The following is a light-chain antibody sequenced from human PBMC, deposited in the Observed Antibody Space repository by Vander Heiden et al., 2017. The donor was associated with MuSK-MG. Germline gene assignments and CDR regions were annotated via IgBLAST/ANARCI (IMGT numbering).Light chain of an antibody. V-gene: IGKV3-20*01. CDR2: GAS. CDR3: EQDDRLPWT. J-gene: IGKJ1*01. Sequence: EVVLTQSPGTLSLSPGETATLSCRASQSISSSFLAWYQQKPGQAPRLVIHGASNRATGIPDRFSGSVSGTDFTLTISGLEPEDFAVYYCEQDDRLPWTFGRGTKVEIE. CDR1: QSISSSF.